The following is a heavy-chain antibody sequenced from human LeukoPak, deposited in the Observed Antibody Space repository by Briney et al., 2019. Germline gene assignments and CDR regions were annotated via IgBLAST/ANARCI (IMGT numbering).Heavy chain of an antibody. V-gene: IGHV4-38-2*01. CDR1: GYSTSSGYY. D-gene: IGHD6-19*01. CDR2: VYHSGST. J-gene: IGHJ4*02. CDR3: ARRHSSGWLFAY. Sequence: PSETLSLTCAVSGYSTSSGYYWGWVRQPPGKGLEWIGNVYHSGSTFYNPSLKSRVTMSVDTSKNQFSLKLSSVTAADTAVYYCARRHSSGWLFAYWGQGTLVTVSS.